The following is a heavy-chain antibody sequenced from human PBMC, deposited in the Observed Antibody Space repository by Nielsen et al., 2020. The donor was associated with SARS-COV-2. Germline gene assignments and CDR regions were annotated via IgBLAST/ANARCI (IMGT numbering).Heavy chain of an antibody. Sequence: SETLSLTCTVSGGSISSYYWSWIRQPPGKGLEWIGYIYYSGSTNYNPSLKSRVTISVDTSKNQFSLKLSSVTAADTAVYYCARVTVVGIDYWGQGTLVTVSS. J-gene: IGHJ4*02. V-gene: IGHV4-59*01. CDR1: GGSISSYY. CDR3: ARVTVVGIDY. CDR2: IYYSGST. D-gene: IGHD4-23*01.